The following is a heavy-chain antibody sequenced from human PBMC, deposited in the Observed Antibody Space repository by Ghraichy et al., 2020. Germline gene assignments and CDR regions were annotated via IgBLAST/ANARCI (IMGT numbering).Heavy chain of an antibody. CDR2: INPNTGDP. J-gene: IGHJ4*02. V-gene: IGHV1-2*02. Sequence: ASVKVSCKASGDTFSGNYIHWVRQAPGQGLEWMGWINPNTGDPNLAQKFQGRVTMTRDTSISTVYMELTDLNSNDTALYYCARGTRGYLDYWGQGTLGTVSS. CDR1: GDTFSGNY. D-gene: IGHD2-2*01. CDR3: ARGTRGYLDY.